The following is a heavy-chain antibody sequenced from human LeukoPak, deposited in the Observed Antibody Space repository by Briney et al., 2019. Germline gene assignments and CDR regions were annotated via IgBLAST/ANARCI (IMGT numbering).Heavy chain of an antibody. CDR2: IYTSEST. V-gene: IGHV4-61*02. J-gene: IGHJ3*02. CDR1: GGSISSGSYY. Sequence: SETLSLTCTVSGGSISSGSYYWNWIRQAAGKGLEWIGRIYTSESTDYNPSLKSRVTLLVDTSKNQFSLKLSSVTAADTAVYYCARASDDSDRYQPSHAFDIWGQGTMVTVSS. D-gene: IGHD2-2*01. CDR3: ARASDDSDRYQPSHAFDI.